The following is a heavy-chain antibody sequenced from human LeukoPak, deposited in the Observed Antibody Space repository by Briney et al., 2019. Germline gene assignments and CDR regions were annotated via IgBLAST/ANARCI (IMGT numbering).Heavy chain of an antibody. V-gene: IGHV4-38-2*02. CDR3: AREHCSGGSCYSIYYYYYMDV. CDR2: IYHSGST. CDR1: GYSISSGYY. D-gene: IGHD2-15*01. J-gene: IGHJ6*03. Sequence: SETLSLTCTVSGYSISSGYYWGWIRQPPGKGLEWIGSIYHSGSTYYNPSLKSRVTISVDTSKNQFSLKLSSATAADTAVYYCAREHCSGGSCYSIYYYYYMDVWGKGTTVTVSS.